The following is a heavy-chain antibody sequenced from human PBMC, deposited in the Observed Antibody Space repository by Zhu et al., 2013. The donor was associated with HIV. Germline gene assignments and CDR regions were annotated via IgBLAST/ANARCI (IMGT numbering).Heavy chain of an antibody. CDR1: GGTFSSYT. J-gene: IGHJ4*02. D-gene: IGHD3-22*01. CDR2: INPNSGGT. Sequence: QVQLVQSGAEVKKPGSSVKVSCKASGGTFSSYTITWVRQAPGQGLEWMGWINPNSGGTNYAQKFQSRVTMTRDTSISTAYMELSRLKSDDTAVYYCARADRVXIDYWGQGTLVTVSS. V-gene: IGHV1-2*02. CDR3: ARADRVXIDY.